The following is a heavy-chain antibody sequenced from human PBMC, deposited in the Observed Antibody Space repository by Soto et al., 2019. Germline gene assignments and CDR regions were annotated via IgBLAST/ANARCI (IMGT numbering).Heavy chain of an antibody. CDR3: AKTIWDSSGWYFDY. CDR2: ISGSGGST. D-gene: IGHD6-19*01. J-gene: IGHJ4*02. CDR1: GFTFSSYA. V-gene: IGHV3-23*01. Sequence: GGSLRLSCAASGFTFSSYAMSWVRQAPGRGLEWVSAISGSGGSTYYADSVKGRFTISRDNSKNTLYLQMNSLRAEDTAVYYCAKTIWDSSGWYFDYWGQGTLVTVSS.